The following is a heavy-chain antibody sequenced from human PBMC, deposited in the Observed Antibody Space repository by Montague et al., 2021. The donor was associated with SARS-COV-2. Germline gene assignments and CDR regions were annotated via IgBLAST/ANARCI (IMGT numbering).Heavy chain of an antibody. D-gene: IGHD1-26*01. CDR1: GGLSNTDPSNCDF. CDR3: ARGHIFGPGARWFEH. Sequence: SETLSLTCTVSGGLSNTDPSNCDFWSWIRQTPGKELEWIGWIHYNGYTNYNPSLKSRVTISIDASQRYFSLRLNFLTATDTAVYYCARGHIFGPGARWFEHWGQGTPDTVAS. J-gene: IGHJ5*02. CDR2: IHYNGYT. V-gene: IGHV4-61*03.